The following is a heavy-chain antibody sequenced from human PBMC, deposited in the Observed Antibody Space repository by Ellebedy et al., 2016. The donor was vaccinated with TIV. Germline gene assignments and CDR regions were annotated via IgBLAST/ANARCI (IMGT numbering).Heavy chain of an antibody. D-gene: IGHD3-22*01. CDR1: GGTFSSYA. J-gene: IGHJ4*02. V-gene: IGHV1-69*04. Sequence: SVKVSCXASGGTFSSYAISWVRQAPGQGLEWMGRIIPILGIANYAQKFQGRVTITADKSTSTAYMELSSLRSEDTAVYYCARPYYYDSSGYLVWGQGTLVTVSS. CDR3: ARPYYYDSSGYLV. CDR2: IIPILGIA.